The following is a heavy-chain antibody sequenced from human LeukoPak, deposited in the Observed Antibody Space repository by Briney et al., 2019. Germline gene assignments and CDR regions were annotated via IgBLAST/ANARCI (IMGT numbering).Heavy chain of an antibody. D-gene: IGHD3-10*01. Sequence: SETLSLTCAVYGGSFSGYYWSWIRQPPGKGLEWIGEINHSGSTNYNPSLKSRVTISVDTSKNQFSLKLSSVTAADTAVYYCARESTGFGEFVWFDPWGQGILVTVSS. CDR2: INHSGST. V-gene: IGHV4-34*01. CDR3: ARESTGFGEFVWFDP. J-gene: IGHJ5*02. CDR1: GGSFSGYY.